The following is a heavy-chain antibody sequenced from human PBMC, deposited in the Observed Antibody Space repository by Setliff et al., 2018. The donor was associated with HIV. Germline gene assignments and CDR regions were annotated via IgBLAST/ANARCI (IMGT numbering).Heavy chain of an antibody. CDR2: IIPSFGTP. D-gene: IGHD3-10*01. Sequence: SVKVSCKASGGTFSRSGINGVRQAPGQGLEWMGGIIPSFGTPNNAQKFQGRVKITMDESTSTAYMELSSLRSEDTAMYYCARLYGSGSYYNRDDAFDIWGQGTMVTVSS. CDR3: ARLYGSGSYYNRDDAFDI. J-gene: IGHJ3*02. CDR1: GGTFSRSG. V-gene: IGHV1-69*05.